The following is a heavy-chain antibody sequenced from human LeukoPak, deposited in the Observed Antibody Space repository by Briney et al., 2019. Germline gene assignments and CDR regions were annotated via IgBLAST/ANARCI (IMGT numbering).Heavy chain of an antibody. Sequence: PSETLSLTCTVSGGSISSSSYYWGWIRQRPGKGLEWIGSIYYSGSTYYNPSLKSRVTISVDTSKNQFSLKLSSVTAADTAVYYCASLGGSNGYWGQGTLVTVSS. CDR3: ASLGGSNGY. CDR2: IYYSGST. CDR1: GGSISSSSYY. V-gene: IGHV4-39*07. D-gene: IGHD2-8*01. J-gene: IGHJ4*02.